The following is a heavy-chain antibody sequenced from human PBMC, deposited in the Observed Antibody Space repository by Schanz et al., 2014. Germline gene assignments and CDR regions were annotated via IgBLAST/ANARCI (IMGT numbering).Heavy chain of an antibody. J-gene: IGHJ4*02. V-gene: IGHV1-69*02. CDR1: GGTFNSYT. CDR3: ARGRGFYDY. Sequence: QLQLVQSGAEVKKPGSSVKVSCKASGGTFNSYTINWVRQAPGQGLEWMGRIIPILGIANYAQKFQGRVTITADRSTSTAYMELSSLRSEDTAVYYCARGRGFYDYWGQGTLVTVSS. CDR2: IIPILGIA. D-gene: IGHD3-10*01.